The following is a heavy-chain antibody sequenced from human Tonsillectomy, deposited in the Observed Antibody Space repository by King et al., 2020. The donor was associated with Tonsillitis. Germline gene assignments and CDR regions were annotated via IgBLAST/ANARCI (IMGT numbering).Heavy chain of an antibody. V-gene: IGHV4-4*02. J-gene: IGHJ4*02. CDR1: GGSISSSNW. D-gene: IGHD3-22*01. CDR3: ARAYDSSGYYYDYFDY. CDR2: IYHRWST. Sequence: QLQESGPGLVKPSGTLSLTCAVSGGSISSSNWWSGVRQPPGKGLEWSGEIYHRWSTNYTPSLKSRVTISVDNSKNQFSLKLSSVTAADTAVYYCARAYDSSGYYYDYFDYWGQGTLVTVSS.